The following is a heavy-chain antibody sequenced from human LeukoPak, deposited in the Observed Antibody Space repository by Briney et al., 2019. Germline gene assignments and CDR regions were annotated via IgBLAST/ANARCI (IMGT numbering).Heavy chain of an antibody. CDR3: VKDLYGSGSSAFDY. CDR2: IGGSGTIT. V-gene: IGHV3-23*01. Sequence: PGGSLRLSCAASGFTFSSYAMSWVRQAPGKGLEWVSGIGGSGTITYYADSVKGRFTISRDNSKNTLFLQMNSLRAEDTAVYYCVKDLYGSGSSAFDYWGQGTLVTVSS. D-gene: IGHD3-10*01. CDR1: GFTFSSYA. J-gene: IGHJ4*02.